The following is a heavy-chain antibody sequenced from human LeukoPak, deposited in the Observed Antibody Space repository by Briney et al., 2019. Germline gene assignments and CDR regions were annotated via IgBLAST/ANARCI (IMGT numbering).Heavy chain of an antibody. CDR1: GFTFSSFA. D-gene: IGHD3-10*01. CDR2: ISGSAGRT. CDR3: ASHYGNFDY. J-gene: IGHJ4*02. V-gene: IGHV3-23*01. Sequence: GGSLRLSCAASGFTFSSFAMSWVRQAPGKGLEWVSAISGSAGRTYYADSVKGRFTISRDNSKNTLYLQMNSLRAEDTAVYYCASHYGNFDYWGQGTLVTVSS.